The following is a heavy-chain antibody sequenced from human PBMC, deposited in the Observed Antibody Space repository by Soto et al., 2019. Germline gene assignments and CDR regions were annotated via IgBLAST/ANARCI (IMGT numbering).Heavy chain of an antibody. CDR1: GYTFTSYD. Sequence: ASVKVSCKASGYTFTSYDINWVRQATGQGLEWMGWMNPNSGNTGYAQKFQGRVTMTRNTSISTAYMELSSLRSEDTAVYYCARAPPLTGYYYYYYYYMDVWGKGTTVTVSS. V-gene: IGHV1-8*01. J-gene: IGHJ6*03. D-gene: IGHD3-9*01. CDR2: MNPNSGNT. CDR3: ARAPPLTGYYYYYYYYMDV.